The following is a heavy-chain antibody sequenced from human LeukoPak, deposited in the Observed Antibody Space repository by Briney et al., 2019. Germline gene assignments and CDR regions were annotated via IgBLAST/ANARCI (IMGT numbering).Heavy chain of an antibody. Sequence: GGSLRLSCAASGFTFSNHGMHWVRQAPGKGLEWVAVIWYDGSNQYYADSVKGRFTISRDNSKNTLYLQMNSLRAEDTAVYYCAKGGSYAPLDYWGQGTLVTVSS. CDR1: GFTFSNHG. CDR3: AKGGSYAPLDY. CDR2: IWYDGSNQ. D-gene: IGHD1-26*01. V-gene: IGHV3-33*06. J-gene: IGHJ4*02.